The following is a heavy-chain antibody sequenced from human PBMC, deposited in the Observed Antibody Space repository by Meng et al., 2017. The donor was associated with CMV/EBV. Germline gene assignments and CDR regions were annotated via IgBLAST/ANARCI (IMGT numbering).Heavy chain of an antibody. D-gene: IGHD2-15*01. CDR2: IYPSGST. CDR3: ASSMVVAGDWFDP. V-gene: IGHV4-4*07. CDR1: GGSIRIYY. J-gene: IGHJ5*02. Sequence: LHASGPGLVKPSSPLSSTSPDSGGSIRIYYWSWNRHPAGKGLEWIGRIYPSGSTNYNPSLKSRVTMSVDTSKNQFSLKLSSATASDTALYYCASSMVVAGDWFDPWGQGTLVTVSS.